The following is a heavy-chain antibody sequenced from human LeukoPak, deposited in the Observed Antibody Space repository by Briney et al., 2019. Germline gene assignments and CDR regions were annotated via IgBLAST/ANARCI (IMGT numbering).Heavy chain of an antibody. J-gene: IGHJ6*03. V-gene: IGHV4-4*07. Sequence: SETLSLTCTVSGGSISSYYWSWIRQPAGKGLEWIGRIYTSGSTTYNPSLKSRVTMSVDTSKNQFSLRLRSVTAADTAVYYCARIVTAMVKRYMDVWGKGTTVTVSS. CDR1: GGSISSYY. CDR3: ARIVTAMVKRYMDV. CDR2: IYTSGST. D-gene: IGHD5-18*01.